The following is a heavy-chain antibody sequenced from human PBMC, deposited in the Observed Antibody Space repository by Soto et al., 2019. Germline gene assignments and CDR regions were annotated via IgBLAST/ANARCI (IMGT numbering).Heavy chain of an antibody. CDR3: AKDTYYHASSGYYTFDY. V-gene: IGHV3-30*18. CDR2: ISYDGRNK. D-gene: IGHD3-22*01. Sequence: QVQLVESGGGVVQPGRSLIVSCAASGHTFSSYGMHWVRQAPGKGLEWVAAISYDGRNKNYADSVEGRFTISRYNSKNTLYLQMNSLRAEDTAVYYCAKDTYYHASSGYYTFDYWGQGTLVTVSS. J-gene: IGHJ4*02. CDR1: GHTFSSYG.